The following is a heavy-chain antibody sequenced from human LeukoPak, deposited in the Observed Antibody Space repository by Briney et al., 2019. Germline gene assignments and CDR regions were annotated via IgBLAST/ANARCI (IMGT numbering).Heavy chain of an antibody. CDR3: TACTGGSCYFSPFDY. CDR2: IYSDGST. J-gene: IGHJ4*02. D-gene: IGHD2-15*01. Sequence: GGSLRLSCVASGFTVSGSYMSWVRQAPGKGLEWVSVIYSDGSTYYADSVKGRFTISRDNSKSTLYLQMSSLRAEDTAVYYCTACTGGSCYFSPFDYWGQGTLVTVSA. V-gene: IGHV3-66*01. CDR1: GFTVSGSY.